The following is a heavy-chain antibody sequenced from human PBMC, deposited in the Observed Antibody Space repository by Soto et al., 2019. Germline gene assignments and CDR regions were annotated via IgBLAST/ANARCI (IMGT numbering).Heavy chain of an antibody. V-gene: IGHV3-11*01. Sequence: GGSLRLSCAASGFTFSDSYMSWIRQAPGKGLEWGSYISSSGDIMYYADSVKGRFTISRDNAKNSLYLQMNSLRAEDTAVYYCARDLGYYDSSGYSDYWGQGTLVTVSS. CDR1: GFTFSDSY. CDR3: ARDLGYYDSSGYSDY. J-gene: IGHJ4*02. D-gene: IGHD3-22*01. CDR2: ISSSGDIM.